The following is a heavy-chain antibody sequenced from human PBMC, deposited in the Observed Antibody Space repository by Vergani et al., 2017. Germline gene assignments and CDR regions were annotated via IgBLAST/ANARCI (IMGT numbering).Heavy chain of an antibody. CDR2: IYYSGST. Sequence: QVQLQQWGAGLLKPSETLSLTCTVSGGSISSYYWCWIRQPPGKGLEWIGYIYYSGSTNYNPSLKSRVTISVDTSKKQFSLNLSSVTAADTAVCYFARGCPKTSGYSSSWYHLYYYYMDVGGKGTTVTVSS. CDR3: ARGCPKTSGYSSSWYHLYYYYMDV. CDR1: GGSISSYY. V-gene: IGHV4-59*12. D-gene: IGHD6-13*01. J-gene: IGHJ6*03.